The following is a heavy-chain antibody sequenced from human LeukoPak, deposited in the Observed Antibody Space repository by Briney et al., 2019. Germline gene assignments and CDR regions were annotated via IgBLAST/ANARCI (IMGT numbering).Heavy chain of an antibody. D-gene: IGHD5-18*01. J-gene: IGHJ4*02. CDR1: GFTFSSYS. Sequence: GGSLRLSCAASGFTFSSYSMNWVRQAPGKGLEWVASISSSSSYIYYADSVKGRFTISRDNAKNSLYLQMNSLRAEDTAVYYCARYEAEGWIQYPTPDYWGQGTLVTVSS. V-gene: IGHV3-21*01. CDR3: ARYEAEGWIQYPTPDY. CDR2: ISSSSSYI.